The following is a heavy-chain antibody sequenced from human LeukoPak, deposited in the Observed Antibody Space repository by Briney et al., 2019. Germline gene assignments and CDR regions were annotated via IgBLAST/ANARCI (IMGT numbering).Heavy chain of an antibody. CDR3: ARDSKNPGDY. CDR2: INHSGST. Sequence: PSETLSLTCAVYGGSFSGYYWSWIRQPPGKGLEWIGEINHSGSTNYNPSLKSRVTISVDTSKNQFSLKLSSVTAADTAVYFCARDSKNPGDYWGQGTLVTVSS. J-gene: IGHJ4*02. CDR1: GGSFSGYY. V-gene: IGHV4-34*01.